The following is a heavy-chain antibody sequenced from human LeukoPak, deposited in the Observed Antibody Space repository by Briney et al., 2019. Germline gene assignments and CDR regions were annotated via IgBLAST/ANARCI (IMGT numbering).Heavy chain of an antibody. D-gene: IGHD6-13*01. CDR1: GGTFSSYA. CDR3: ARVVGLTGYSSTWYSGYYYYMDV. J-gene: IGHJ6*03. Sequence: SVKVSCKASGGTFSSYAISWVRQAPGQGLEWMGGIIPIFGTANYAQKFQDRVTITADKSTSTAYMELSSLRSEDTAVYYCARVVGLTGYSSTWYSGYYYYMDVWGKGTTVTVSS. CDR2: IIPIFGTA. V-gene: IGHV1-69*06.